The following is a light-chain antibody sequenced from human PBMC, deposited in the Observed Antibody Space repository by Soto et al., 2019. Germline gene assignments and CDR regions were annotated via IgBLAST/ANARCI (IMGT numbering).Light chain of an antibody. CDR1: QSVNRN. CDR2: AAS. Sequence: EILLTQSPATLSVSPGKRATLSCRSSQSVNRNLGWYQQKPGQAPRLLIFAASTRAPGIPARFSGSGSGTEFTLTISGLQSEDFAVYYCQQYNSWTSITFGQGIRLEVK. CDR3: QQYNSWTSIT. J-gene: IGKJ5*01. V-gene: IGKV3-15*01.